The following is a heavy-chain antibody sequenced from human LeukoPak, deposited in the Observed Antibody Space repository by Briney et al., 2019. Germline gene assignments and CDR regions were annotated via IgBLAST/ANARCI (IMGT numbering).Heavy chain of an antibody. CDR2: IYSGGST. Sequence: PGGSLRLSCAASGFTVSSNYMSWVRQAPGKGLEWVSVIYSGGSTFYADSVKGRFTISRDNSKNTLFLQMNSLRAEDTAVYYCARDDYFWGSYSYWGQGTLVTVSS. CDR1: GFTVSSNY. J-gene: IGHJ4*02. D-gene: IGHD3-16*01. V-gene: IGHV3-66*01. CDR3: ARDDYFWGSYSY.